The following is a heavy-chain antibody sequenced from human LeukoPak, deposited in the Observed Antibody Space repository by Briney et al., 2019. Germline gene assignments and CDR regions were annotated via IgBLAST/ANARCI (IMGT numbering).Heavy chain of an antibody. J-gene: IGHJ4*02. V-gene: IGHV4-39*07. CDR2: IYYSGST. CDR3: ARTNYAILDY. Sequence: SETLSLTCTVSGGSISSSSYYWGWIRQPPGKGLEWIGSIYYSGSTYYNPSLKSRVTISVDTSKNQFSLKLSSVTAADTAVYYCARTNYAILDYWGQGTLVTVSS. D-gene: IGHD5-24*01. CDR1: GGSISSSSYY.